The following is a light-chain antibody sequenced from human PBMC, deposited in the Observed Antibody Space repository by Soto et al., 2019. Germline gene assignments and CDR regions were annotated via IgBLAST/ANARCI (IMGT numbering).Light chain of an antibody. CDR2: AAS. CDR3: HQSSSSPPT. V-gene: IGKV1-39*01. CDR1: QSVSIY. J-gene: IGKJ2*01. Sequence: DIQMTQSPSSLSASVGDRVTITCRASQSVSIYLNWYPQKPGKAPKLLIFAASSLQSGVPSRFSGSGSGTDFTLTISSLQPEDFATYYCHQSSSSPPTFGQGTKVEIK.